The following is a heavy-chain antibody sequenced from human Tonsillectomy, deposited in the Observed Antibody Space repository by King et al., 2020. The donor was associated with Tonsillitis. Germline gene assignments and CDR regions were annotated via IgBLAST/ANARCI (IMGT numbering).Heavy chain of an antibody. CDR3: ARGGRDSGSPGRVDY. CDR1: GGSISSYY. V-gene: IGHV4-59*01. Sequence: VQLQESGPGLVKPSETLSLTCTVSGGSISSYYWNWIRQPPGKELEWIGYIYYSGSTNYNPSLKSRVPISVDTSQNQFSLKLTSVTAADTAVYYCARGGRDSGSPGRVDYWGQGTLVTVSS. CDR2: IYYSGST. D-gene: IGHD1-26*01. J-gene: IGHJ4*02.